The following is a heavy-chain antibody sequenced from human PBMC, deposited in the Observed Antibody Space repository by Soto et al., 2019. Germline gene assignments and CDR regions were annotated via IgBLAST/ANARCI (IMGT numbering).Heavy chain of an antibody. V-gene: IGHV1-18*04. CDR3: AREPHMGNGDRGMALDS. CDR1: GFHFSNYG. J-gene: IGHJ5*01. D-gene: IGHD1-1*01. Sequence: QVQLVQSGAEVKKPGASVKVSCKASGFHFSNYGFTWARQAPGQGLQWLGWISANNGNTNYGQKFQGRMAMTSDTSTSTAYMELLNLTPDDTAVYFCAREPHMGNGDRGMALDSWGQGTVVTVS. CDR2: ISANNGNT.